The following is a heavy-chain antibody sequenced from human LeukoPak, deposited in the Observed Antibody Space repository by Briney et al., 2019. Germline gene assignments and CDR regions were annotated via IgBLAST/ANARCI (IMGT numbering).Heavy chain of an antibody. CDR2: ISGSGGST. D-gene: IGHD6-19*01. J-gene: IGHJ4*02. CDR3: AASIAVAGIGIDY. CDR1: GFTLSSYA. V-gene: IGHV3-23*01. Sequence: GGSLRLSCAASGFTLSSYAMSWVRQAPGKGLEWVSAISGSGGSTYYADSVKGRFTISRDNSKNTLYLQMNSLRAEDTAVYYCAASIAVAGIGIDYWGQGTLVTVSS.